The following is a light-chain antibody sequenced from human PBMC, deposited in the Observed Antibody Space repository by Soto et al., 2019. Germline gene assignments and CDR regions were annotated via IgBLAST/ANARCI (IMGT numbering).Light chain of an antibody. CDR2: RNN. Sequence: SVLTQPPSASRSPGQGATISCSRLTAFFGSNYVYWYQQLPGPAPKLLIYRNNPRPSGVPDRFSGSKSGTSASLAISGLRSDDEADYFCATWDDSLNGFYVFGTGTKV. J-gene: IGLJ1*01. V-gene: IGLV1-47*01. CDR3: ATWDDSLNGFYV. CDR1: TAFFGSNY.